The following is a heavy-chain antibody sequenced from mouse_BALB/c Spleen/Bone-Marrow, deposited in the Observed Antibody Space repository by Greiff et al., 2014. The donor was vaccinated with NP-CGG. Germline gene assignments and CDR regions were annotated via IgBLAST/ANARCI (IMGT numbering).Heavy chain of an antibody. CDR2: IDPSDSET. CDR3: ARSTGYYWYFDV. D-gene: IGHD2-2*01. CDR1: GYTFTSYW. V-gene: IGHV1-69*02. Sequence: QVQLQQSGAELVKPGAPVKLSCKASGYTFTSYWMNWVKQRPGRGLEWIGRIDPSDSETHYNQKFKDKATLTADKSSSTAYIQLSSLTSEDSAVYYCARSTGYYWYFDVWGAGTTVTVSS. J-gene: IGHJ1*01.